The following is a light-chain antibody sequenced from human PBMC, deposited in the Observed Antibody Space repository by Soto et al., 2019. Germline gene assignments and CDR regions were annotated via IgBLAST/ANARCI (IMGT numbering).Light chain of an antibody. V-gene: IGKV3-20*01. CDR1: QSVSNNF. Sequence: EIVLTQSPGTLSLSPGQRATLACRASQSVSNNFLAWYQQKAGQAPRLLIYGASSRATGTPDRFSGSGSGTDFTLTISRLEPEDFAVYYCQLFGSSPRFTFGPGTKVDI. J-gene: IGKJ3*01. CDR2: GAS. CDR3: QLFGSSPRFT.